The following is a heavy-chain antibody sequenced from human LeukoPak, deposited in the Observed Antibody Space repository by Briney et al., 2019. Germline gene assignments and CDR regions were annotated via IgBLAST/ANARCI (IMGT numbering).Heavy chain of an antibody. CDR1: GFTFSSNW. CDR3: AKVGGSGYYYYYYGMDV. J-gene: IGHJ6*02. CDR2: INEDGSTT. Sequence: GGSLRLSCAASGFTFSSNWMHWVRQAPGKGLVWVSRINEDGSTTNYADSVKGRSTIFRDNAKNTLYLQMNSLRAEDTAVYYCAKVGGSGYYYYYYGMDVWGQGTTVTVSS. D-gene: IGHD3-22*01. V-gene: IGHV3-74*01.